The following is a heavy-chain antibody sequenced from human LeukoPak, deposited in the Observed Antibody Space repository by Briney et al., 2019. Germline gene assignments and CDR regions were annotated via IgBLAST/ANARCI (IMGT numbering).Heavy chain of an antibody. J-gene: IGHJ6*02. CDR2: ISYDGSNK. CDR1: GFTFSSYG. CDR3: AKDCLGFVVTTLRYYGMDV. Sequence: GGSLRLSCAASGFTFSSYGMHWVRQAPGKGLEWVAVISYDGSNKYYADSVKGRFTISRDNSKDTLYLQMNSLRAEDTAVYYCAKDCLGFVVTTLRYYGMDVWGQGTTVTVSS. V-gene: IGHV3-30*18. D-gene: IGHD4-11*01.